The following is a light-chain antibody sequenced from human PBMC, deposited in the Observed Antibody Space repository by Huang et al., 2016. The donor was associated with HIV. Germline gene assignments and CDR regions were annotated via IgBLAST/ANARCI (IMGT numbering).Light chain of an antibody. CDR2: AAS. J-gene: IGKJ3*01. CDR1: QGIGRY. V-gene: IGKV1-9*01. Sequence: IQLTQSPSSLSASVGDRVTITCRASQGIGRYLVWYQKKPGKAPQLRFYAASTLQRGVPSSFSGSGSGTDFTLTIGSLQPEDFATYYCQQLKTYPITFGPGTQVDIK. CDR3: QQLKTYPIT.